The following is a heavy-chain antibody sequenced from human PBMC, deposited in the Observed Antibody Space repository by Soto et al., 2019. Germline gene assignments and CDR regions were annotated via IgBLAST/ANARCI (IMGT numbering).Heavy chain of an antibody. CDR1: GGTFSSYA. J-gene: IGHJ6*02. Sequence: QVQLVQSGAEVKKPGSSVKVSCKASGGTFSSYAISWVRQAPGQGLEWMGGIIPIFGTANYAQKFQGRVTITADESTSTAYMELSSLRSEDTAVYYCARGWITMVRGVITMYYYYGMDVWGQGTTVTVSS. CDR3: ARGWITMVRGVITMYYYYGMDV. CDR2: IIPIFGTA. V-gene: IGHV1-69*01. D-gene: IGHD3-10*01.